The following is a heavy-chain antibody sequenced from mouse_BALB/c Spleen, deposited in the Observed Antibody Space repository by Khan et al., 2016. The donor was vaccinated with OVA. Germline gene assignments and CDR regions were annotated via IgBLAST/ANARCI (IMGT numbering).Heavy chain of an antibody. CDR2: ITYSGNT. D-gene: IGHD2-4*01. J-gene: IGHJ3*01. CDR1: GYSITSEYV. CDR3: ARKDYYDYDPFTY. Sequence: EVQLQESGPGLVKPSQSLSLTCTVTGYSITSEYVWYWIRQLPGNILECMGYITYSGNTTFNPSLKSRTSITRDTSKNQFFLQLNSLTTEDTATYYCARKDYYDYDPFTYWGQGTLVTVSA. V-gene: IGHV3-2*02.